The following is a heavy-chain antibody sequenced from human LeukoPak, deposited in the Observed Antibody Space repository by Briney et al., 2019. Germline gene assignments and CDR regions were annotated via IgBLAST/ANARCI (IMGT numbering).Heavy chain of an antibody. CDR3: ASWCSGGSCYGDY. CDR1: GFTFSSYA. V-gene: IGHV3-30-3*01. D-gene: IGHD2-15*01. CDR2: ISYDGSNK. Sequence: GGSLRLSCAASGFTFSSYAMHWVRQAPGKGLEWVAVISYDGSNKYYADSVKGRFTISRDNSKNTLYLQMNSLRAEDTAVYYCASWCSGGSCYGDYWGQGTLVTVSS. J-gene: IGHJ4*02.